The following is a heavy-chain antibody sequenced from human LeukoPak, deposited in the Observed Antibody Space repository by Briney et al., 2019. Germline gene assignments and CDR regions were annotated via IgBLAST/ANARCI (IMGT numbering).Heavy chain of an antibody. V-gene: IGHV1-69*13. CDR1: GGTFSSYA. CDR2: IIPIFGTA. Sequence: SVKVSCKASGGTFSSYAISWVRQAPGQGLEWMGGIIPIFGTANYAQKFQGRVTITADESTSTAYMELSSLRSEDTAVYYCARAQPEDIVVVVADYYYYYYGMDVWGQGTTVTVSS. D-gene: IGHD2-15*01. J-gene: IGHJ6*02. CDR3: ARAQPEDIVVVVADYYYYYYGMDV.